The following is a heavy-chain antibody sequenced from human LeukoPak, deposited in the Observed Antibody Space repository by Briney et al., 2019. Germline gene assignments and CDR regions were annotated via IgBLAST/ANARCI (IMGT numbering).Heavy chain of an antibody. Sequence: GGSLRLSCAASGFTFSNAWMNWVRQAPGKGLEWVSYISSSSSTIYYADSVKGRFTISRDNAKNSLYLQMNSLRAEDTAVYYCARGAYYYEDWGQGTLVTVSS. CDR2: ISSSSSTI. J-gene: IGHJ4*02. D-gene: IGHD3-22*01. CDR3: ARGAYYYED. V-gene: IGHV3-48*01. CDR1: GFTFSNAW.